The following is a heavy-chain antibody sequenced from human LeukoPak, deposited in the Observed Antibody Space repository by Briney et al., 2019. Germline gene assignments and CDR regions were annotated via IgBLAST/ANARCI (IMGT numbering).Heavy chain of an antibody. J-gene: IGHJ6*03. Sequence: PGGSLRLSCAASGFTVGTNYMSWVRQAPGKGLEWDSVIHSDASTYYSDSVKGRFTTSRDTSKNTLYLQMNSLRAEDTAVYYCAAVNYDILTGYYNRYYYYYMDVWGKGTTVTISS. D-gene: IGHD3-9*01. V-gene: IGHV3-53*01. CDR3: AAVNYDILTGYYNRYYYYYMDV. CDR2: IHSDAST. CDR1: GFTVGTNY.